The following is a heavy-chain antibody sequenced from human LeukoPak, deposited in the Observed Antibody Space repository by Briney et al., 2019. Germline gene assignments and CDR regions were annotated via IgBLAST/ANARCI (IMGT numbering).Heavy chain of an antibody. D-gene: IGHD6-19*01. Sequence: SETLSLTCTVSGGSMTSNTYYWGWIRQPPGKGLEWIGEIYHSGSTNYNPSLKSRVTISVDTSKNQFSLKLSSVTAADTAVYYCARHSERSSSGWYYYRWELPGFGRWFDPWGQGTLATVSS. V-gene: IGHV4-39*01. J-gene: IGHJ5*02. CDR3: ARHSERSSSGWYYYRWELPGFGRWFDP. CDR2: IYHSGST. CDR1: GGSMTSNTYY.